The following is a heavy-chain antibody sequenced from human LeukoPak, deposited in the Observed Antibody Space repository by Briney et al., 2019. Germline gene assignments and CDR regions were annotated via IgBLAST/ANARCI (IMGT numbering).Heavy chain of an antibody. CDR3: AREKSRGYSYGRTNWFDP. D-gene: IGHD5-18*01. CDR1: GYTFTSYG. CDR2: ISAYNGNT. V-gene: IGHV1-18*04. Sequence: ASVKVSCKASGYTFTSYGISWVRQAPGHGLEWMGWISAYNGNTNYAQKLQGRVTMTTDTSTSTAYMELRSLRSDDTAVYYCAREKSRGYSYGRTNWFDPWGQGTLVTVSS. J-gene: IGHJ5*02.